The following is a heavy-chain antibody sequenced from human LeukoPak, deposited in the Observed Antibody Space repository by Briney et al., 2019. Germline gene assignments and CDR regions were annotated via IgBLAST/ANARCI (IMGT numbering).Heavy chain of an antibody. Sequence: PGGSLRLSCAASGFTFSSYWMSWVRQAPGKGLEWVANIKQDGSGKYYVDSVKGRFTISRDNAKNSLYLQMNSLRAEDTAVYYCARAMGDYDDFNWFDPWGQGTLVTVSS. CDR3: ARAMGDYDDFNWFDP. J-gene: IGHJ5*02. CDR2: IKQDGSGK. CDR1: GFTFSSYW. V-gene: IGHV3-7*04. D-gene: IGHD4-17*01.